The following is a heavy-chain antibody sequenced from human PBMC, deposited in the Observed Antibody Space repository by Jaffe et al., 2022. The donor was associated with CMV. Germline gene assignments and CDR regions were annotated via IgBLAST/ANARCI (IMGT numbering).Heavy chain of an antibody. D-gene: IGHD6-6*01. Sequence: QVQLVESGGGVVQPGRSLRLSCAASGFTFSSYGMHWVRQAPGKGLEWVAVISYDGSNKYYADSVKGRFTISRDNSKNTLYLQMNSLRAEDTAVYYCAKGLTTSSSSLDYWGQGTLVTVSS. J-gene: IGHJ4*02. CDR1: GFTFSSYG. CDR2: ISYDGSNK. V-gene: IGHV3-30*18. CDR3: AKGLTTSSSSLDY.